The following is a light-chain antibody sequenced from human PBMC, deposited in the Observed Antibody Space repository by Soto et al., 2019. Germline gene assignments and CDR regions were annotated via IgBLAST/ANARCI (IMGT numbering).Light chain of an antibody. CDR1: TSDIGGDNY. J-gene: IGLJ2*01. CDR2: EVF. CDR3: SPYADNNSLV. V-gene: IGLV2-8*01. Sequence: QSALTQPPSASGSPGQSVTISCTGTTSDIGGDNYVSWYQQHPGKDPKLIIYEVFKRPSGVPDRFSGSKSGNTASLTVSGLQAEDEDDYYCSPYADNNSLVFGGGTKLTVL.